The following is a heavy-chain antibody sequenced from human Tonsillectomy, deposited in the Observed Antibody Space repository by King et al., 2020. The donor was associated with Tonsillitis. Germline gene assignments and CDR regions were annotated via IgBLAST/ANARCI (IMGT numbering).Heavy chain of an antibody. J-gene: IGHJ4*02. CDR2: IKRKTDGGTI. D-gene: IGHD4-11*01. CDR3: TGYMTTEFDY. CDR1: GFTFSNAW. V-gene: IGHV3-15*01. Sequence: QLVQSGGGLVKPGGSLRLSCAASGFTFSNAWMSWVRQAPGKGLEWVGRIKRKTDGGTIDYAAPVKGRFTISRDDSKNTLYLKMNTLKTEDTAMYYCTGYMTTEFDYWGQGTLVTVSS.